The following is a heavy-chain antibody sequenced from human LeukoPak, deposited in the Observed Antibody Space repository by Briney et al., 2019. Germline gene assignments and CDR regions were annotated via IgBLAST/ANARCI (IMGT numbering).Heavy chain of an antibody. CDR3: TRWLVGGYSGPGGCDY. D-gene: IGHD5-12*01. Sequence: AETLSHTCPVCGGSLSSRSYYWGWMRRPPGKGWVGLGSIYYSGSSYYNPSLKSRVTISVDTHKNQLSLKLSSVTAADTAVYYCTRWLVGGYSGPGGCDYWRGGTL. J-gene: IGHJ4*02. CDR2: IYYSGSS. V-gene: IGHV4-39*01. CDR1: GGSLSSRSYY.